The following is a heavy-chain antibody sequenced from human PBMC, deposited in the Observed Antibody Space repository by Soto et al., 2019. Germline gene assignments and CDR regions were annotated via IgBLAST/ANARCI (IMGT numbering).Heavy chain of an antibody. D-gene: IGHD6-6*01. V-gene: IGHV4-4*02. CDR3: ARVSSSSAFGMDV. CDR2: IYQTGST. CDR1: GGSISTINW. Sequence: ETLSVTCAVSGGSISTINWWTCVRQPPGKGLDWIGEIYQTGSTSYNPSLESRVTISIDKSKNQFSLKLRSVTAADTAVYYCARVSSSSAFGMDVWGQGTTVTVSS. J-gene: IGHJ6*02.